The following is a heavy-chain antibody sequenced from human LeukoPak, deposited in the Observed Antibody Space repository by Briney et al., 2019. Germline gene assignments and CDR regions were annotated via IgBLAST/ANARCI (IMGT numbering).Heavy chain of an antibody. J-gene: IGHJ4*02. D-gene: IGHD3-22*01. CDR3: ARDKRDSSGYYYFDY. CDR2: IIPILGIA. CDR1: GGTFSSYT. V-gene: IGHV1-69*04. Sequence: EASVKVSCKASGGTFSSYTISWVRQAPGQGLEWMGRIIPILGIANYAQKFQGRVTITADKSTSTAYMELSSLRSEDTAVYYRARDKRDSSGYYYFDYWGQGTLVTVSS.